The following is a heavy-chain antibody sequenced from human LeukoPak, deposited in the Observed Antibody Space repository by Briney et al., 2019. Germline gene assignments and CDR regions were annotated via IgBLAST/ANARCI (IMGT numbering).Heavy chain of an antibody. CDR1: GGSFSGYY. J-gene: IGHJ4*02. V-gene: IGHV4-59*01. D-gene: IGHD3-9*01. CDR3: ARVTGYMIEDYFDY. CDR2: IYYSGST. Sequence: SETLSLTCAVYGGSFSGYYWSWIRQPPGKGLEWIGYIYYSGSTNYNPSLKSRVTISVDTSKNQFSLTLNSVTAADTAVYYCARVTGYMIEDYFDYWGQGILVTVSS.